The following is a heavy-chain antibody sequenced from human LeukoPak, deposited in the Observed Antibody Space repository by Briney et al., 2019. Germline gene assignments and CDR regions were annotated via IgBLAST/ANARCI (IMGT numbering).Heavy chain of an antibody. V-gene: IGHV3-23*01. CDR3: AKDFLKEGITIFGVVIPYGMDV. J-gene: IGHJ6*02. Sequence: PGGSLRLSCSASGFIFSTYTMYWVRQAPGKGLEWVSAISGSGGSTYYADSVKGRFTISRDNSKNTLYLQMNSLRAEDTAVYYCAKDFLKEGITIFGVVIPYGMDVWAKGPRSPSP. CDR2: ISGSGGST. D-gene: IGHD3-3*01. CDR1: GFIFSTYT.